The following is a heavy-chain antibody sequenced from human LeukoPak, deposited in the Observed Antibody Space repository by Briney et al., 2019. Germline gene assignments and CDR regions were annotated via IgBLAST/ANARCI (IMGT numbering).Heavy chain of an antibody. CDR1: GFTFSSYT. J-gene: IGHJ6*02. D-gene: IGHD2-21*02. V-gene: IGHV3-23*01. CDR3: ARDLGVTTFHYYYGLDV. CDR2: ITTSDGNT. Sequence: GGSLRLSCAASGFTFSSYTMSWVRQAPGKGLEWVSTITTSDGNTYYADSVKGRFTISRDNSQNTVFLQLNSLRAEDTAVYYCARDLGVTTFHYYYGLDVWGQGTTVTVS.